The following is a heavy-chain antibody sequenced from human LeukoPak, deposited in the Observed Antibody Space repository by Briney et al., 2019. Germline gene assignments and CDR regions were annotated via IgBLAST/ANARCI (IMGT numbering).Heavy chain of an antibody. J-gene: IGHJ5*02. V-gene: IGHV3-23*01. CDR3: AKDPQSRYCSSTSCYGPVWFDP. D-gene: IGHD2-2*01. CDR2: ISGSGGST. CDR1: GFTFSSYA. Sequence: GGSLRLSCAASGFTFSSYAMSWVRQAPGEGLEWVSAISGSGGSTYYADSVKGRFTISRDNSKNTLYLQMNSLRAEDTAVYYCAKDPQSRYCSSTSCYGPVWFDPWGQGTLVTVSS.